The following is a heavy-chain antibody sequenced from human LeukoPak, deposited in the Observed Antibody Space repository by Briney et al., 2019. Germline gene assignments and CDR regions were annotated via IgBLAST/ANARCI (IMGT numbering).Heavy chain of an antibody. J-gene: IGHJ3*02. CDR3: ARHPKEGPSDRSGYINAFDI. Sequence: SETLSLTCTVSGASITSYYWSWIRQPPGKGLEWIGFFSYSGSANYNPSLKSRVTISVDTSKNQFSLSLTSVTAADTAVYYCARHPKEGPSDRSGYINAFDIWGQGTMVTVSS. V-gene: IGHV4-59*08. CDR2: FSYSGSA. CDR1: GASITSYY. D-gene: IGHD3-22*01.